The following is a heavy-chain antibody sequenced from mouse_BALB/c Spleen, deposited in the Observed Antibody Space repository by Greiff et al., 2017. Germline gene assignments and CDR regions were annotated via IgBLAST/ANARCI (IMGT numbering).Heavy chain of an antibody. CDR2: IRNKANGYTT. CDR3: ARDSGSRPYYAMDY. Sequence: EVKLMESGGGLVQPGGSLRLSCATSGFTFTDYYMSWVRQPPGKALEWLGFIRNKANGYTTEYSASVKGRFTISRDNSQSILYLQMNTLRAEDSATYYCARDSGSRPYYAMDYWGQGTSVTVSS. J-gene: IGHJ4*01. CDR1: GFTFTDYY. D-gene: IGHD1-1*01. V-gene: IGHV7-3*02.